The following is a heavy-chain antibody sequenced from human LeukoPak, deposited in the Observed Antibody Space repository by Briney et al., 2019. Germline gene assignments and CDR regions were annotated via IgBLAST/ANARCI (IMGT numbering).Heavy chain of an antibody. Sequence: ASVKVSCKVSGYTLTELSMHLVRQAPGKGLEWMGGFDPEYGETIYAQKFQGRVTMTEDTSTDTAYMELSSLRSEDTAVYYCATAPKRYYDSSGSDGWGQGALVTVSS. D-gene: IGHD3-22*01. J-gene: IGHJ4*02. CDR3: ATAPKRYYDSSGSDG. CDR2: FDPEYGET. V-gene: IGHV1-24*01. CDR1: GYTLTELS.